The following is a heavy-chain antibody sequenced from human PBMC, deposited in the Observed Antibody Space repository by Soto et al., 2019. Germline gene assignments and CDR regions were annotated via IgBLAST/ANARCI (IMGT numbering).Heavy chain of an antibody. CDR1: GVSITSGDYN. J-gene: IGHJ6*02. V-gene: IGHV4-30-4*01. CDR2: VYSSGRT. Sequence: QVQLQESGPGLVKPSQTLSLTCTVSGVSITSGDYNWSWLRQAPGKGLEWIGFVYSSGRTYSNPSLKSRHTMSADTSKNQFSLKVNSVTAADTAVYYCATLGIAGTTSHYYYGMDVWGQGTPVAVSS. CDR3: ATLGIAGTTSHYYYGMDV. D-gene: IGHD1-7*01.